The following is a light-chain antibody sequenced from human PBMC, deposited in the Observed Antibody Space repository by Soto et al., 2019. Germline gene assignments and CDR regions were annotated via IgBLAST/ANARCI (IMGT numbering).Light chain of an antibody. V-gene: IGKV3-20*01. CDR3: QQYGSSSWT. J-gene: IGKJ1*01. CDR2: GAS. CDR1: QIVSSY. Sequence: ENVLTQSPGTLSLSPGERSTLSCRASQIVSSYLAWYQQKPGQAPRLLIYGASSRATGIPDRFSGSGSGTDFTLTISRLEPEDFAVYYCQQYGSSSWTFGQGTKVDIK.